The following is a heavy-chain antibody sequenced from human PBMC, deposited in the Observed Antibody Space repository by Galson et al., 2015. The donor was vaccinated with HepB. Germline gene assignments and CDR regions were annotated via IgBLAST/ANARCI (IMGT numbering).Heavy chain of an antibody. V-gene: IGHV4-34*01. J-gene: IGHJ4*02. Sequence: ETLSLTCAVYGGSFSGYYWSWIRQPPGKGLEWIGEINHSGSTNYNPSLKSRVTISFDTSKNQFSLMLSSVTAADTAVYYCARNRPLGWRHTEEDWGQGTLVTVSS. CDR3: ARNRPLGWRHTEED. CDR1: GGSFSGYY. D-gene: IGHD3/OR15-3a*01. CDR2: INHSGST.